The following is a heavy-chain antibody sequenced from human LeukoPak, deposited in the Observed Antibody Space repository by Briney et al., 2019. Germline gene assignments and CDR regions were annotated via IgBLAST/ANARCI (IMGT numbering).Heavy chain of an antibody. V-gene: IGHV4-34*01. CDR3: ARGPEYSGYLGWFDP. Sequence: SETLSLTCAVYGGSFSGYYWSWIRQPPGKGLEWIGEINHSGSTNYNPSLKSRVTISVDTSKNQFSLKLSSVTAADTAVYYCARGPEYSGYLGWFDPWGQGTLVTVSS. CDR1: GGSFSGYY. D-gene: IGHD5-12*01. J-gene: IGHJ5*02. CDR2: INHSGST.